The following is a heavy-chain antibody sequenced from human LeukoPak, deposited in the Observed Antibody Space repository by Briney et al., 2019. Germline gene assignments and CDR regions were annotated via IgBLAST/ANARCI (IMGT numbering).Heavy chain of an antibody. Sequence: GGSLRLSCAASGFTFSSYVMNWVRQAPGQWLEWVSTIGDTGHMTYYADSVKGRFTVSRDDSENTLYLQMHSLGAEDTATYYCAKSSHSSAWDDFDYWGQGTMVTVCS. CDR3: AKSSHSSAWDDFDY. CDR1: GFTFSSYV. J-gene: IGHJ4*02. CDR2: IGDTGHMT. V-gene: IGHV3-23*01. D-gene: IGHD6-19*01.